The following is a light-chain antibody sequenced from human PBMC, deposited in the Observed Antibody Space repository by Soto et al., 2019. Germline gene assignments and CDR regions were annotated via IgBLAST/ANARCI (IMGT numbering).Light chain of an antibody. Sequence: EIVMTQSPATLSVSPGERATLSCRASQSLDSNLAWYQQNPGQAPGLLIYVASTRAAGIPDRFSGSESGTDFTLTINGLEPEDVAVYFCQQYVRSPWTFGQGTKVEIK. CDR2: VAS. CDR3: QQYVRSPWT. J-gene: IGKJ1*01. CDR1: QSLDSN. V-gene: IGKV3-20*01.